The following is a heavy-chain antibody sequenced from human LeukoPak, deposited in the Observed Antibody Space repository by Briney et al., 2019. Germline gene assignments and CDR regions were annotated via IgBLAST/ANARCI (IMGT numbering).Heavy chain of an antibody. V-gene: IGHV3-48*01. D-gene: IGHD1-1*01. Sequence: SGGSLRLSCAASGFPFSSYSMNWVRQAPGKGLEWVSYISASGSNIYYLDAVKGCFTVSRDNAMNSLFLQMNRPRAEDTAIYYCVRVKGTYFDFWGQGTLVTVSS. CDR2: ISASGSNI. CDR1: GFPFSSYS. CDR3: VRVKGTYFDF. J-gene: IGHJ4*02.